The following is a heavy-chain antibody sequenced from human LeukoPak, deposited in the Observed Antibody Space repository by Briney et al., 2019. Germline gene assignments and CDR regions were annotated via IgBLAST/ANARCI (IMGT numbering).Heavy chain of an antibody. V-gene: IGHV4-39*01. Sequence: PSETLSLTRSVSGGSISSSSYYWGWIRQPPGKGLEWIGNIYYSGNTYYNPSLKSRVTISVDTSKNQFSLKLSSVTAADTAVFYCARRGKPDWGFDYWGQGTLVTVSS. CDR2: IYYSGNT. CDR1: GGSISSSSYY. J-gene: IGHJ4*02. D-gene: IGHD3-9*01. CDR3: ARRGKPDWGFDY.